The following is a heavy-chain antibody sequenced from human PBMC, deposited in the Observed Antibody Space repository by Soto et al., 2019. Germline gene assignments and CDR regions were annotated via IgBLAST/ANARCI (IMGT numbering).Heavy chain of an antibody. CDR1: GGSISSSSYY. V-gene: IGHV4-39*01. Sequence: PSETLSLTCTVSGGSISSSSYYWGWIRQPPGKGLEWIGSIYYSGSTYYNPSLKSRVTISVDTSKNQFSLKLSSVTAADTAVYYCARHDYGGPFDIWGQGTMVTVSS. J-gene: IGHJ3*02. D-gene: IGHD4-17*01. CDR2: IYYSGST. CDR3: ARHDYGGPFDI.